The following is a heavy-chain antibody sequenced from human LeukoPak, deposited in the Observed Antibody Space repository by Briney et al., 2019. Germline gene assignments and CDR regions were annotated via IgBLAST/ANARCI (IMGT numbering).Heavy chain of an antibody. CDR2: IYYSGST. D-gene: IGHD1-26*01. Sequence: SETLSLTCSVSGGSISSYYWSWIRQPPGKGLEWIGYIYYSGSTNYNPALKSRVTISVDTSKNQFSLKLSSVTAADTAVYYCARRSLYYYYYMDVWGKGTTVTVSS. J-gene: IGHJ6*03. CDR3: ARRSLYYYYYMDV. CDR1: GGSISSYY. V-gene: IGHV4-59*12.